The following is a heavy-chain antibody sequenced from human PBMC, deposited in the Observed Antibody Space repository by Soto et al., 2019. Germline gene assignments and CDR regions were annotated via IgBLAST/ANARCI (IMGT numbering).Heavy chain of an antibody. CDR2: IYYSGST. V-gene: IGHV4-59*01. CDR3: ARGRGYCSGGSCYPFDH. D-gene: IGHD2-15*01. CDR1: GCSISSYY. Sequence: PXETLSLTCTVSGCSISSYYWSWIRQPPGKGLEWIGYIYYSGSTNYNPSLKSRVTISVDTSNNQFSLKLSSVTAADTAVYYCARGRGYCSGGSCYPFDHWGQGTLVTVSS. J-gene: IGHJ5*02.